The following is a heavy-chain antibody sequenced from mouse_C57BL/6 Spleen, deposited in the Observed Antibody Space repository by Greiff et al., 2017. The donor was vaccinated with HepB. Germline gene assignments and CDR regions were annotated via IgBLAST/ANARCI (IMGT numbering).Heavy chain of an antibody. Sequence: GQRNPSGAAPSGPGRGGRGCVKSSWCTLPNYCLTWVKQRTGQGLEWIGEIYPRSGNTYYNEKFKGKATLTADKSSSTAYMELRSLTSEDSAVYFCARSEGWDYWGQGTTLTVSS. CDR3: ARSEGWDY. CDR1: WCTLPNYC. V-gene: IGHV1-81*01. D-gene: IGHD3-3*01. J-gene: IGHJ2*01. CDR2: IYPRSGNT.